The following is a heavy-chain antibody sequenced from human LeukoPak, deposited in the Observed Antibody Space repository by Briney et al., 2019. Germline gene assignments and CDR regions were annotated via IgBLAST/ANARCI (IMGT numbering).Heavy chain of an antibody. CDR1: GGSISGYY. CDR2: INHSGST. Sequence: SETLSLTCTVSGGSISGYYWSWIRQPPGKGLEWIGEINHSGSTNYNPSLKSRVTISVDTSKNQFSLKLSSVTAADTAVYYCASRYDSSGYDDAFDIWGQGTMVTVSS. CDR3: ASRYDSSGYDDAFDI. D-gene: IGHD3-22*01. V-gene: IGHV4-34*01. J-gene: IGHJ3*02.